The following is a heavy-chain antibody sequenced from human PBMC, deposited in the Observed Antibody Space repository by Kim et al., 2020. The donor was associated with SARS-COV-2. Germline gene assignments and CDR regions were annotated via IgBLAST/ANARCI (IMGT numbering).Heavy chain of an antibody. Sequence: ASVKVSCKASGYTFTSYAMHWVRQAPGQRLEWMGWINAGNGNTKYSQKFQGRVTITRDTSASTAYMELSSLRSEDTAVYYCASNAGSYGLLYYYYGMDVWGQGTTVTVSS. D-gene: IGHD1-26*01. CDR1: GYTFTSYA. J-gene: IGHJ6*02. V-gene: IGHV1-3*01. CDR3: ASNAGSYGLLYYYYGMDV. CDR2: INAGNGNT.